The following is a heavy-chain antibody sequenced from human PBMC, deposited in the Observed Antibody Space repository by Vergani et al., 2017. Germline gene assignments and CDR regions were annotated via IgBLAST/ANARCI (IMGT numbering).Heavy chain of an antibody. D-gene: IGHD2-21*01. J-gene: IGHJ5*02. CDR1: GYTFTGYY. Sequence: QVQLVQSGAEVKKPGASVKVSCKASGYTFTGYYIHWVRQAPGQGLEWMGWINPNSGGTNYAQKFQGRVTMTRDTSISTAYMELSRLRSDDTAVYYCAREGRGIVVTTNWFDPWGQGTLVTVSS. CDR3: AREGRGIVVTTNWFDP. V-gene: IGHV1-2*02. CDR2: INPNSGGT.